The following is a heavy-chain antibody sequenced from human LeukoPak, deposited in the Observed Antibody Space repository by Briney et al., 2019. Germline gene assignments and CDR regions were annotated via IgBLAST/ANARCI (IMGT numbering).Heavy chain of an antibody. CDR1: GGSYSGHY. V-gene: IGHV4-34*01. J-gene: IGHJ1*01. CDR3: ERNHYGDYAEYFYN. CDR2: INHSGNS. Sequence: SETLSLTCAVYGGSYSGHYWSGTRQPPGKGLEWIGEINHSGNSYYNPSLKSRVTISLDTSKNQFSLKLSSVTAADTAVYYCERNHYGDYAEYFYNWGQGTLVTVSS. D-gene: IGHD4-17*01.